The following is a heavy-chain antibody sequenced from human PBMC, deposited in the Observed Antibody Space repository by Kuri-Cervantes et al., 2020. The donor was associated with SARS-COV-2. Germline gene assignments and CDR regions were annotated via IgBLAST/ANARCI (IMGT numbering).Heavy chain of an antibody. CDR3: ARDTTRWEMEDNWFDP. J-gene: IGHJ5*02. V-gene: IGHV1-2*02. CDR1: GFTFTGYF. Sequence: ASVKVSCKASGFTFTGYFIHWVRQSPGQGLEWMGWINPSSGGTNYAQKFQGRVTMTRDTSISTAYMELSRLRSDDTAVYYCARDTTRWEMEDNWFDPWGQGTLVTVSS. D-gene: IGHD5-24*01. CDR2: INPSSGGT.